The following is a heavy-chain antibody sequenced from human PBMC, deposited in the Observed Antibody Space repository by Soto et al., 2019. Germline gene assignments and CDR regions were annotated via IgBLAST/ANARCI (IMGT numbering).Heavy chain of an antibody. CDR3: ATPEIVVRGDNYYYGMDV. Sequence: QVQLVQSGAEVKKPGSSVKVSCKASGGTFSSYAISWVRQAPGQGLEWMGGIIPIFGTANYAQKFQGRVTTTAEDTTRTDYMQRSRRRADDAAVYYGATPEIVVRGDNYYYGMDVWGQGTTVTVSS. CDR1: GGTFSSYA. J-gene: IGHJ6*02. V-gene: IGHV1-69*12. D-gene: IGHD2-15*01. CDR2: IIPIFGTA.